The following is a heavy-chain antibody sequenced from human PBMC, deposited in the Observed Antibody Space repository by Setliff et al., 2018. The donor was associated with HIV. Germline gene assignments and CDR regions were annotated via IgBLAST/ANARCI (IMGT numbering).Heavy chain of an antibody. Sequence: PSETLSLTCAVYGGSLSGYHWSWIRQSPEKGLEWIGEINHSRSTNYNPSLKSRVTMSVDTSKDQFSLKLSSVTAADTAVYYCARGGGYDRSGYYPFDYWGQGTPVTVSS. CDR1: GGSLSGYH. V-gene: IGHV4-34*01. CDR3: ARGGGYDRSGYYPFDY. J-gene: IGHJ4*02. CDR2: INHSRST. D-gene: IGHD3-22*01.